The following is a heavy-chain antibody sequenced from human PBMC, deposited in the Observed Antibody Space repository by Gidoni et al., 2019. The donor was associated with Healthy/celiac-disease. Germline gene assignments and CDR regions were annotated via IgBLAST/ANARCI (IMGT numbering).Heavy chain of an antibody. Sequence: EVQLLESGGGLVQPGGSLRLSCAASGFTFSSYAMSWVRQAPGKGLEWVSAISGSGGSTYYADSVKGRFTISRDNSKNTLYLQMNSLRAEDTAVYYCAKRRITGTTYYYYYGMDVWGQGTTVTVSS. J-gene: IGHJ6*02. CDR3: AKRRITGTTYYYYYGMDV. CDR1: GFTFSSYA. V-gene: IGHV3-23*01. CDR2: ISGSGGST. D-gene: IGHD1-7*01.